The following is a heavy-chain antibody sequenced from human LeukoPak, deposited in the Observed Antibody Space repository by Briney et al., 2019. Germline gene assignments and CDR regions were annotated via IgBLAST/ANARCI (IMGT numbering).Heavy chain of an antibody. CDR2: IYYSGST. D-gene: IGHD1-26*01. Sequence: SETLSLTCTVSGGSISSSSYYWGWIRQPPGKGLEWIGSIYYSGSTYYNPSLKSRVTIPVDTSKNQFSLKLSSVTAADTAVYYCARRGGSYYVTLIDYWGQGTLVTVSS. CDR1: GGSISSSSYY. CDR3: ARRGGSYYVTLIDY. J-gene: IGHJ4*02. V-gene: IGHV4-39*01.